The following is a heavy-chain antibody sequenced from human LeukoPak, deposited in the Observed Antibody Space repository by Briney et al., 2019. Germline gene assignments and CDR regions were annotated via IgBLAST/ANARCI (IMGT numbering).Heavy chain of an antibody. V-gene: IGHV3-64*04. CDR3: ARVGGSNAFDI. CDR2: ISSNGSST. J-gene: IGHJ3*02. D-gene: IGHD1-26*01. CDR1: GFTFSNYA. Sequence: GGSLRLSCSASGFTFSNYAMHWVRQAPGKGLEYVSTISSNGSSTSYADSVKGRFTISRDNAKNTLSLQMNSLRAEDTAVYYCARVGGSNAFDIWGQGTMVIVSS.